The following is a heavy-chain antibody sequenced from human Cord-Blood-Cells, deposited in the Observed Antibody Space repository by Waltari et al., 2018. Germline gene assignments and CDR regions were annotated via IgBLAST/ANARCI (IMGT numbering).Heavy chain of an antibody. CDR3: ALGPRMVRGVIIRGWFDP. D-gene: IGHD3-10*01. J-gene: IGHJ5*02. Sequence: EVQLVQSGAEVKKPGESLKISCKGSGYSFTSYWIGWVRQTPGKGLEWMGFIYPVDSAARDSASFQRQVTSSADKSSGTAYLQWSSLKAADTAMYYCALGPRMVRGVIIRGWFDPWGQGTLVTVSS. CDR2: IYPVDSAA. V-gene: IGHV5-51*01. CDR1: GYSFTSYW.